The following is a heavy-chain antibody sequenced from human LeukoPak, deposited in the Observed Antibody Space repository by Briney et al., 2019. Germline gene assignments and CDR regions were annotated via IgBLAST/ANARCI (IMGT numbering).Heavy chain of an antibody. J-gene: IGHJ4*02. CDR2: IYYSGST. D-gene: IGHD6-13*01. CDR1: GGSISSSSYY. CDR3: ASIAAGGGVDY. Sequence: SETLSLTCTVSGGSISSSSYYWGWIRQPPGKGLDWIGSIYYSGSTYYNPSLKSRVTISVDTSKNQFSLKLSSVTAADTAVYYCASIAAGGGVDYWGQGTLVTVSS. V-gene: IGHV4-39*07.